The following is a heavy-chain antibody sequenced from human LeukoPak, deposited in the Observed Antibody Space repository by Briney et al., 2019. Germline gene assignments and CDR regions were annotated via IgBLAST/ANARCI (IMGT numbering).Heavy chain of an antibody. D-gene: IGHD3-10*01. J-gene: IGHJ4*02. Sequence: APVKVSCKASGYTFTSYGISWVRQAPGQGLEWMGWISAYNGNTNYAQKLQGRVTMTTDTSTSTAYMELRSLRSDDTAVYYCARAGGVMVRGVKVDYWGQGTLVTVSS. CDR1: GYTFTSYG. V-gene: IGHV1-18*01. CDR2: ISAYNGNT. CDR3: ARAGGVMVRGVKVDY.